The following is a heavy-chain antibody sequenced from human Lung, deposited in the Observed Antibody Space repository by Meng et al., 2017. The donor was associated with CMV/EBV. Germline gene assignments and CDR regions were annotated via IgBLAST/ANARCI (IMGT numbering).Heavy chain of an antibody. CDR3: ARDAGTIAVSGIGDY. Sequence: XVKVSCXASGYIFTKYGVNWMRQAPGQGPEWMGWISAYNGDTMYAPKVQGRVTMTTDTSTSTAYMELRGLRSDDTAVYYCARDAGTIAVSGIGDYWGQGTRVTVSS. CDR1: GYIFTKYG. D-gene: IGHD6-19*01. CDR2: ISAYNGDT. V-gene: IGHV1-18*01. J-gene: IGHJ4*02.